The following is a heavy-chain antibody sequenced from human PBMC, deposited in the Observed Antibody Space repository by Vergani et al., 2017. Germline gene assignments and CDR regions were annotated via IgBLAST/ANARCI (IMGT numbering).Heavy chain of an antibody. J-gene: IGHJ3*02. D-gene: IGHD6-19*01. CDR2: ISYDGSNK. Sequence: QVQLVESGGGVVQPGRSLRLSCAASGFTFSSYGMHWVRQAPGKGLEWVAVISYDGSNKYYADSVKGRFTISRDNSKNTLFLHMNSLRPEDTAVYYCAKVGRSEVAGTFGAFDIWGQGTMVTVSS. V-gene: IGHV3-30*18. CDR3: AKVGRSEVAGTFGAFDI. CDR1: GFTFSSYG.